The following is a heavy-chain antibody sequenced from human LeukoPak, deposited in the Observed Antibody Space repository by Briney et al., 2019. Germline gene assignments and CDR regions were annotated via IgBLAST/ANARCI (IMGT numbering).Heavy chain of an antibody. CDR2: IIPIFGTA. V-gene: IGHV1-69*05. Sequence: SVKVSCKASGYTFTSYGISWVRQAPGQGLEWMGGIIPIFGTANYAQKFQGRVTITTDESTSTAYMELSSLRSEDTAVYYCARALPVAPRSVYWNSEYYFDYWGQGTLVTVSS. CDR3: ARALPVAPRSVYWNSEYYFDY. D-gene: IGHD1-7*01. CDR1: GYTFTSYG. J-gene: IGHJ4*02.